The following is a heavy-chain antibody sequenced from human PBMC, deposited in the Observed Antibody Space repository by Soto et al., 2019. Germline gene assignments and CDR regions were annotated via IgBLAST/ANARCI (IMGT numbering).Heavy chain of an antibody. Sequence: QITLKESGPTLVKPTQPLTLTCTFSGFSRSTSGVGVGWIRQPPGKALEWLALIYWDYDKRYSPSLKSRLTISTDTYKNQGVVKMTNIDPVAPANCYGAHSPPPPILETPDWEYYFGGYDAFDILGQGKMVTLSS. V-gene: IGHV2-5*02. CDR2: IYWDYDK. J-gene: IGHJ3*02. CDR3: AHSPPPPILETPDWEYYFGGYDAFDI. D-gene: IGHD3-16*01. CDR1: GFSRSTSGVG.